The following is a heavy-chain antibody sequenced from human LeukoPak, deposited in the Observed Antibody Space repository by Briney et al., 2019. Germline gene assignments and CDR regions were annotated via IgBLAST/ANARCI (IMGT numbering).Heavy chain of an antibody. CDR3: AREGPGSSGWFFDY. D-gene: IGHD6-19*01. CDR2: INPHSGGT. V-gene: IGHV1-2*02. J-gene: IGHJ4*02. CDR1: GHKFTDYY. Sequence: ASVKVSCKASGHKFTDYYMHWVRQAPGQGLEWMGWINPHSGGTKYAQKFQGRVTMTRDTSITTAYMEVSRLRSDDTAVYYCAREGPGSSGWFFDYWGQGTLVSVSS.